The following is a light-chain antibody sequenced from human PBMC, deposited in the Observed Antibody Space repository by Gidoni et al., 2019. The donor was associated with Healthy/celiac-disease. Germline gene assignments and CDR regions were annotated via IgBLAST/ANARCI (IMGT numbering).Light chain of an antibody. V-gene: IGKV1-27*01. CDR1: QGISNY. Sequence: DIQITQPPSPLSASVGDRVPITCRASQGISNYLAWYQQKPEKVPKLLIYAASTLQSGVTSRLSGSGSGTDFTLTISSLQPEDVATYYSQKYNSALRAWTFGQGTKVEIK. CDR3: QKYNSALRAWT. CDR2: AAS. J-gene: IGKJ1*01.